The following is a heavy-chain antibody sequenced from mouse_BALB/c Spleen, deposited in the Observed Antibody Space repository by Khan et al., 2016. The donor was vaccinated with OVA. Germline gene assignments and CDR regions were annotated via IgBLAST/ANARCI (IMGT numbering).Heavy chain of an antibody. CDR2: ISTYYGDA. V-gene: IGHV1S137*01. CDR1: GYTFTDFT. CDR3: TRGGGGNRFAY. Sequence: QVQLQQSGAELVRPGVSVKISCKGSGYTFTDFTMHWVKQSHAMSLEWIGVISTYYGDATYNQKFKDKATMTVDKSSSTAYMELARLTSEDSAIXDCTRGGGGNRFAYWGQGTLVTVSA. J-gene: IGHJ3*01.